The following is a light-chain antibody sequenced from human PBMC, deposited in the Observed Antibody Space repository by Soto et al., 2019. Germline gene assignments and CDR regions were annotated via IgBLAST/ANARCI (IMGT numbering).Light chain of an antibody. CDR3: QHTTDFT. V-gene: IGKV1-5*01. J-gene: IGKJ2*01. CDR2: DVS. CDR1: SSKW. Sequence: DIQMIQSPSTLAASVGDTVTMTCRSSSKWLAWDQKKPGKAPKLLIYDVSNLERGVPPRFSGSTSGAESTLTITGLQPDDLGTYYCQHTTDFTFGQGTKVEIK.